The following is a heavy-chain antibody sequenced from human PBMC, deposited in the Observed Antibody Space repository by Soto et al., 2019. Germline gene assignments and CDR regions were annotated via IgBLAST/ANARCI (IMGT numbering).Heavy chain of an antibody. CDR3: ARNSLFGVVIYYFDY. V-gene: IGHV1-18*04. CDR1: GYTFTSYG. Sequence: QVQLVQSGAEVKKPGASVKVSCKASGYTFTSYGISWERQAPGQGLEWMGWISAYNGNTNYAQKLQGRVTITPDTSTRTAYMELRSLRSDDTAVYYCARNSLFGVVIYYFDYWGQGPMVTVSS. CDR2: ISAYNGNT. D-gene: IGHD3-3*01. J-gene: IGHJ4*02.